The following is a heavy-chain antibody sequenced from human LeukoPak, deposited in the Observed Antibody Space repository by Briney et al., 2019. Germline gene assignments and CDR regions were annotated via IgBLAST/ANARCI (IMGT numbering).Heavy chain of an antibody. J-gene: IGHJ6*02. CDR2: INSDGSST. CDR1: GFTLSNYW. V-gene: IGHV3-74*01. Sequence: GSLRLSCAASGFTLSNYWMHWVREAPGKGLVWVSRINSDGSSTSHADSVKGRFTISRDNAKSTLYLQMNSLRSEDTAVYYCARGPQRGAAANYYGMDVWGQGTTVTVSS. D-gene: IGHD2-2*01. CDR3: ARGPQRGAAANYYGMDV.